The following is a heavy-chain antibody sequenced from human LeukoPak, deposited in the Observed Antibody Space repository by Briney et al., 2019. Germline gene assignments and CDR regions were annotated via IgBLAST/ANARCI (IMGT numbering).Heavy chain of an antibody. V-gene: IGHV4-39*01. CDR3: ARRSAHNYFDY. D-gene: IGHD6-25*01. CDR2: IYYSGST. J-gene: IGHJ4*02. CDR1: GGSISSSSYY. Sequence: PSQTLSLTCTVSGGSISSSSYYWGWIRQPPGKGLEWIGSIYYSGSTYYNPSLKSRVTISVDTSKNQFSLKLSSVTAADTAVYYCARRSAHNYFDYWGQGTLVTVSS.